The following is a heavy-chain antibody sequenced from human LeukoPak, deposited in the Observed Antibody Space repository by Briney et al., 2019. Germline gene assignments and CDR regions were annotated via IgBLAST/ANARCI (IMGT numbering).Heavy chain of an antibody. CDR2: ISGSGGST. CDR1: GFTFSSYA. D-gene: IGHD1-26*01. J-gene: IGHJ4*02. V-gene: IGHV3-23*01. Sequence: GGSLRLSCAASGFTFSSYAMSWVRQAPGKGLEWVSAISGSGGSTYYADSVKGRFTISRDNSKNTLYLQVNSLRAEDTAVYYCAKVPLVGATLNYFDYWGQGTLVTVSS. CDR3: AKVPLVGATLNYFDY.